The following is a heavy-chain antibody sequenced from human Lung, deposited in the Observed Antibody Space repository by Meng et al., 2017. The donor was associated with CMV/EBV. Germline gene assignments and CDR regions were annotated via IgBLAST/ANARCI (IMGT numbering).Heavy chain of an antibody. V-gene: IGHV4-59*01. J-gene: IGHJ4*02. Sequence: SETLSLXCTVSGGSISSYYWNWIRQPPGKGLEWIGYIYHSGSTNYNPSLKSRVSMSLDTSKNQFSLKVSSVTAADTAVYYCARFLGSSSWSFRLDSWGQGNXVNGAS. CDR2: IYHSGST. D-gene: IGHD6-13*01. CDR3: ARFLGSSSWSFRLDS. CDR1: GGSISSYY.